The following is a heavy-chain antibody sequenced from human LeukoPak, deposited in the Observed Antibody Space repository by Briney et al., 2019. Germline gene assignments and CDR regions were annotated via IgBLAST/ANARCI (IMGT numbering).Heavy chain of an antibody. CDR2: VYYSGST. D-gene: IGHD4-17*01. Sequence: SETLSLTCTVSGGSISTYYWSWIRQPPGEGLEWIGYVYYSGSTNYNPSLKSRVTISVDTSKNQFSLKLSSVTAADTAVYYCARLIGDYDYFDYWGQGTLVTVSS. J-gene: IGHJ4*02. CDR1: GGSISTYY. CDR3: ARLIGDYDYFDY. V-gene: IGHV4-59*08.